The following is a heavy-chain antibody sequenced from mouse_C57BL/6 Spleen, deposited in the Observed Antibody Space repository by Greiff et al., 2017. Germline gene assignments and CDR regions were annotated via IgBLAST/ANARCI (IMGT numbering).Heavy chain of an antibody. V-gene: IGHV1-61*01. CDR3: ARGDGNYDD. Sequence: QVQLQQPGAELVRPGSSVTLSCKASGYTFTSYWMDWVKQRPGQGLEWIGNIYPSDSETHYNQKFKDKATLTVDKSSSTAYMQLSSLTSEDSAVYYCARGDGNYDDWGQGTTLTGSS. J-gene: IGHJ2*01. CDR2: IYPSDSET. CDR1: GYTFTSYW. D-gene: IGHD2-1*01.